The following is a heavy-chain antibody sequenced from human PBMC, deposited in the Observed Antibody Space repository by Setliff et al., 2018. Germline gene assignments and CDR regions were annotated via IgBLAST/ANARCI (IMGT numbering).Heavy chain of an antibody. CDR3: ARTPGRDYYYDYMDV. CDR1: GFSPSTSGMC. V-gene: IGHV2-70*11. Sequence: SGPTLVNPTQTLTLTCTFSGFSPSTSGMCVSWIRQPPGKALEWLARIDWDDDKYYSTSLKTRLTISKDTSKNQVVLTMTNMDPVDTATYYCARTPGRDYYYDYMDVWGKGTTVTVSS. CDR2: IDWDDDK. J-gene: IGHJ6*03.